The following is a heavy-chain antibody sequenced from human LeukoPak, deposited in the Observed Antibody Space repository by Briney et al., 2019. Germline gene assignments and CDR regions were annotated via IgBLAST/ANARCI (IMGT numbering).Heavy chain of an antibody. Sequence: GASVKVSCKASGYTFTSYGISWVRQAPGQGLEWMGWISAYNGNTNYAQKLQGRVTMTTDTSTSTAYMELRSLRSDDTAVYYCARGTLRYFDWPQVVYWGQGTLVTVSS. CDR3: ARGTLRYFDWPQVVY. CDR1: GYTFTSYG. V-gene: IGHV1-18*01. J-gene: IGHJ4*02. D-gene: IGHD3-9*01. CDR2: ISAYNGNT.